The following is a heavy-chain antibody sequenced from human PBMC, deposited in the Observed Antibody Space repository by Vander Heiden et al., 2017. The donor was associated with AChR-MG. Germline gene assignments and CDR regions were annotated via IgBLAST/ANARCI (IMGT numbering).Heavy chain of an antibody. Sequence: EVQLVESGGGLVQPGRSLRLSCAASGFTFDDYAMHWVRQAPGKGLEWVSGISWNSGSIGYADSVKGRFTISRDNAKNSLYLQMNSLRAEDTALYYCAKVSASRYYYYGMDVWGQGTTVTVSS. CDR2: ISWNSGSI. D-gene: IGHD1-1*01. V-gene: IGHV3-9*01. J-gene: IGHJ6*02. CDR1: GFTFDDYA. CDR3: AKVSASRYYYYGMDV.